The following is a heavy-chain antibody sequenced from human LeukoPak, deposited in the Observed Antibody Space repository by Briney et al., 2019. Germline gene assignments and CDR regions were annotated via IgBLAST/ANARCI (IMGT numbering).Heavy chain of an antibody. CDR2: IYPGDSDT. D-gene: IGHD3-3*01. CDR3: ARQNDFRLDY. CDR1: GYTFSSYW. Sequence: GESLKISCNGSGYTFSSYWIGWVRQMPGKGLEWMGIIYPGDSDTRYSPSLQGQVTISVDTSIGTAYLQWSSLKASDTAIYYCARQNDFRLDYWGQGTLVTVFS. J-gene: IGHJ4*02. V-gene: IGHV5-51*01.